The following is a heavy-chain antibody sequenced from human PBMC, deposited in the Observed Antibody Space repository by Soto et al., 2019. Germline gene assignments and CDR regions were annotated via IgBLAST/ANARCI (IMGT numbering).Heavy chain of an antibody. J-gene: IGHJ3*02. CDR3: AKDPGWELVAFDI. CDR2: ISYDGRDK. CDR1: GFTLSSYD. V-gene: IGHV3-30*18. D-gene: IGHD1-26*01. Sequence: PGGSLGLSCAASGFTLSSYDMDGVRQAPGKGLEWVAVISYDGRDKYYADPVKGRFTISRDNSKNTLYLQMNSLRAEDTAVYYCAKDPGWELVAFDIWGQGTMVTVSS.